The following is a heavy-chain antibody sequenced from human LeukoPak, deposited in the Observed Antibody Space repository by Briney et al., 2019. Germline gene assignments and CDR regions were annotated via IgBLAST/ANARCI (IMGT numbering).Heavy chain of an antibody. D-gene: IGHD3-3*01. V-gene: IGHV4-34*01. J-gene: IGHJ6*03. CDR2: INHSGST. CDR3: ASGLFFKTNANSYYYYYYMDV. CDR1: GGSFSGYY. Sequence: SETLSLTCAVYGGSFSGYYWSWIRQPPGKGLEWVAEINHSGSTNYNPCPQSRVTISVETSKNQFSLKLSSVIATDTAVYYCASGLFFKTNANSYYYYYYMDVWGKGTTVTVSS.